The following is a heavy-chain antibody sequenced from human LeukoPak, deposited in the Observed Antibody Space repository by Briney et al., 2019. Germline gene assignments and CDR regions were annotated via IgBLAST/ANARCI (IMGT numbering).Heavy chain of an antibody. CDR3: ARRSSIAARPFDY. J-gene: IGHJ4*02. Sequence: SETLSLTCAVSGYSISSGYYWGWIRQPPGTVLELIGSIYHSGSTYYNPSLKSRVTISVATSKNQFSLKLSSVTAADTAVYYCARRSSIAARPFDYWGQGTLVTVSS. CDR1: GYSISSGYY. CDR2: IYHSGST. D-gene: IGHD6-6*01. V-gene: IGHV4-38-2*01.